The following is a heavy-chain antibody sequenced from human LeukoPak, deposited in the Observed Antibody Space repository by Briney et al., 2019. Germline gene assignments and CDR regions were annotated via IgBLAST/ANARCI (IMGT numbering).Heavy chain of an antibody. Sequence: SETLSLTCTVSGGSVSSNIYYWNWIRQPPGKGLEWIGYIYYSGSTNYNPSLKRRVTISVDTSKNQFSLQLTSLTAADTAVYYCAREDSSGYLGYWGQGTLVTVSS. CDR1: GGSVSSNIYY. CDR2: IYYSGST. J-gene: IGHJ4*02. V-gene: IGHV4-61*01. CDR3: AREDSSGYLGY. D-gene: IGHD3-22*01.